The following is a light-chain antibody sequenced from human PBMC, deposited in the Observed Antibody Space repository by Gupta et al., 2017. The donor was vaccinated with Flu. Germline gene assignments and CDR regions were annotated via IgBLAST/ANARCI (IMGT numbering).Light chain of an antibody. Sequence: DIQMTQSPSSLSASMGDRVTITCRASQTISTYLNWYRQKPGEAPKLLIYAASIWQSGVPSRFSGSGSGTDLTLTINSRQQEDFATYYCQQSYNNPTWTFGQGTRVQIK. CDR2: AAS. CDR1: QTISTY. V-gene: IGKV1-39*01. J-gene: IGKJ1*01. CDR3: QQSYNNPTWT.